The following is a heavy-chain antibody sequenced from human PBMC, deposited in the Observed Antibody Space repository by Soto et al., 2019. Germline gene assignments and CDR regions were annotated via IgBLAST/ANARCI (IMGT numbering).Heavy chain of an antibody. D-gene: IGHD1-26*01. V-gene: IGHV3-21*01. CDR1: GFIFSRYG. CDR3: ARTGHNWDPLDY. Sequence: EVQLVESGGGLGKPGGSLRLSCEVSGFIFSRYGMNWVRQTPGKGLEWVSSISASGNYIHYVDSVKGRFTISRDDAKKSLYLQMSSLRAGDTAVYFCARTGHNWDPLDYWGQGTLVSVSS. J-gene: IGHJ4*02. CDR2: ISASGNYI.